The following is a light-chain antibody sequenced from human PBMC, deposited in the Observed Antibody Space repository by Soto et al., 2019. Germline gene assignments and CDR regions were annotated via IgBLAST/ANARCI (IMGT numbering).Light chain of an antibody. CDR2: GAS. CDR3: QLYVSSSYT. J-gene: IGKJ2*01. CDR1: QSISSSY. Sequence: IVLTQSPGTLSLSPGERATLSCRASQSISSSYLAWYRHKPGQAPRLLIYGASRRATDIPDRFSGSGSGTDFTLAINRLEPEDFAVYYCQLYVSSSYTFGQGTKVDIK. V-gene: IGKV3-20*01.